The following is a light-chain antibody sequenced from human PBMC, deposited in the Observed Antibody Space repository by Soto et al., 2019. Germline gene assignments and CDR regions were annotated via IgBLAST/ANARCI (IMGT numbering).Light chain of an antibody. V-gene: IGLV1-44*01. CDR1: SSNIGSNT. J-gene: IGLJ2*01. CDR2: SNN. Sequence: QLVLTQPPSASGTPGQRVTISCSGSSSNIGSNTVNWYQQLPGTAPKLLIYSNNQRPSGVPDRFSGSKSGTSASLAISGLRSEDEADYYCAAWDDSLNGVVFGGGTKLTVL. CDR3: AAWDDSLNGVV.